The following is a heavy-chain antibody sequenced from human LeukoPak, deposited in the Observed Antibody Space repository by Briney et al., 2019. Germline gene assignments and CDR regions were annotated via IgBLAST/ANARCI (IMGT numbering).Heavy chain of an antibody. J-gene: IGHJ4*02. CDR1: GYFISSSNW. CDR3: ARSLTAYSSSYPFEV. V-gene: IGHV4-28*01. Sequence: SDTLSLTCAVSGYFISSSNWWGWIRQPPGKGLEWIGYIFYSGSTYYKPTLKSRLTMSVDTSKNQFSLKLTSVTAEDTAVYYCARSLTAYSSSYPFEVWGQGILVTVSP. D-gene: IGHD6-13*01. CDR2: IFYSGST.